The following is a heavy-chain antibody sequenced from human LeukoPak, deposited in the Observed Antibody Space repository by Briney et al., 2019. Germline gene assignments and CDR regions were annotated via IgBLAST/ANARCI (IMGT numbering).Heavy chain of an antibody. D-gene: IGHD3-16*01. CDR1: GGSMSSYY. V-gene: IGHV4-4*07. CDR2: IHTSWTT. Sequence: SETLSLTCSVSGGSMSSYYWSFIRQPAGKGLEWIGRIHTSWTTYYNPSLKSRVTMSVDTSRNQFSLRLTSVTAADTAVYYCARGDYYDGGGRNWFDPWGQGTLVTVSS. CDR3: ARGDYYDGGGRNWFDP. J-gene: IGHJ5*02.